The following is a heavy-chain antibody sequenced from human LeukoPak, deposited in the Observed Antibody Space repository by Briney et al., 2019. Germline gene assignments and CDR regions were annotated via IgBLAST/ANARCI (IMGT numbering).Heavy chain of an antibody. CDR3: ASPTIAVAGMFDY. Sequence: SETLSLTCAVYGGSFSGYYWSWIRQPPGKGLEWIGEINHSGSTNYNPSLKSRVTISVDTSKNQFSLKLSSVTAADTAVYYCASPTIAVAGMFDYWGQGTLVTVSS. CDR1: GGSFSGYY. V-gene: IGHV4-34*01. D-gene: IGHD6-19*01. J-gene: IGHJ4*02. CDR2: INHSGST.